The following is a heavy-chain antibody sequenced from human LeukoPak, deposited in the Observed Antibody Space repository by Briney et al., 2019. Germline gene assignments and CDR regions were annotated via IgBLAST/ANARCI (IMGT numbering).Heavy chain of an antibody. CDR2: ISHSGTT. D-gene: IGHD1-14*01. CDR1: GGSFSGSY. V-gene: IGHV4-34*01. J-gene: IGHJ5*02. CDR3: ARQEPGGFNWFDP. Sequence: SETLSLTCAVYGGSFSGSYWSWIRQPPGKGLEWIGEISHSGTTNYTPSLKSRVTILLDTSKNQFSLKLSSVTAADTAVYYCARQEPGGFNWFDPWGQGTLVTVSS.